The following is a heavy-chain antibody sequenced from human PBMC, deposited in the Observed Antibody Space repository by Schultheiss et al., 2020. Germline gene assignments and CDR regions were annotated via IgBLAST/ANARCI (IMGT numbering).Heavy chain of an antibody. J-gene: IGHJ6*02. D-gene: IGHD6-13*01. Sequence: SETLSLTCTVSGGSISSYYWSWIRQPPGKGLEWIGYIYYSGSTNYNPSLKSRVTISVDTSKHQFSLKLSSVTAGDTAVYYCARDAAAAATAGPYYYGMDVWGQGTTVTVSS. V-gene: IGHV4-59*12. CDR1: GGSISSYY. CDR2: IYYSGST. CDR3: ARDAAAAATAGPYYYGMDV.